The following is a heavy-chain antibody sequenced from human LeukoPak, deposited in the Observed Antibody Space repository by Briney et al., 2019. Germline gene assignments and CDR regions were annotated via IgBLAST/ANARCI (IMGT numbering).Heavy chain of an antibody. CDR2: INPSGGSP. D-gene: IGHD4-11*01. V-gene: IGHV1-46*01. CDR3: ARDGLSNSYYYYYMDV. Sequence: ASVKVSCKASGYTFTSYYMHWVRQAPGQGLEWMGIINPSGGSPSYAQKFQGRVTMTRDMSTSTVYMELSSLRSEDTAVYYCARDGLSNSYYYYYMDVWGKGTTVTVSS. CDR1: GYTFTSYY. J-gene: IGHJ6*03.